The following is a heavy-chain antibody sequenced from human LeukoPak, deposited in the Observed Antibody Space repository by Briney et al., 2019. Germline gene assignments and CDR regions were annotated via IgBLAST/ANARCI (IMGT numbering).Heavy chain of an antibody. J-gene: IGHJ4*02. CDR2: ISISSINI. V-gene: IGHV3-21*01. CDR3: ASEGDDEDYDSSGYPKVDY. CDR1: GFTFSSNS. Sequence: GSLRLSCAASGFTFSSNSMNWVGRAPGKGLEWVSSISISSINIYYADSVKGRFTISRDDAKNSLYLQINSLRAEDTAVYYCASEGDDEDYDSSGYPKVDYWGQGTLVTVSS. D-gene: IGHD3-22*01.